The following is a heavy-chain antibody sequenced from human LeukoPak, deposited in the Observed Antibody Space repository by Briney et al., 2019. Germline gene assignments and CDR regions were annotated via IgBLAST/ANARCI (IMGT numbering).Heavy chain of an antibody. CDR2: IYSGGST. Sequence: GRSLRLSCAASAFTLSSICMSWVRQAPGGWLGWDSVIYSGGSTYYQNCLRAGFTISGENSKNPPYCQMDSRGAEDPAFYSCARVNFYGGDVHYWGQGTLVTVSS. CDR1: AFTLSSIC. J-gene: IGHJ4*02. V-gene: IGHV3-53*01. D-gene: IGHD4/OR15-4a*01. CDR3: ARVNFYGGDVHY.